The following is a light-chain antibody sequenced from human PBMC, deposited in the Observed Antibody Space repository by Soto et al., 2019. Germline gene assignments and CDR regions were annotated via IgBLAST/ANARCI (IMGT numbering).Light chain of an antibody. CDR2: LEGSGSY. Sequence: QLVLTQSSSAFASLGSSVKLTCTLSSGHSSYIIAWHQQQPGKAPRYLMKLEGSGSYNKGSGVPDRFSGSSSGADRYLTISHLQFEDEADYYCETWDSNTRVFGGGTKLTVL. CDR1: SGHSSYI. J-gene: IGLJ3*02. CDR3: ETWDSNTRV. V-gene: IGLV4-60*02.